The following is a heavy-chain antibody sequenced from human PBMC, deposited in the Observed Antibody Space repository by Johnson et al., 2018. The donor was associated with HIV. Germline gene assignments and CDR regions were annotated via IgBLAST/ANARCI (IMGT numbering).Heavy chain of an antibody. CDR2: ISYDGSNK. J-gene: IGHJ3*02. Sequence: QVQLVESGGYVVRPGGSLRLSCAASGFPFRRYTVHWVRPAPGKGLEWVAVISYDGSNKYYADSVKGRFTISRDNSKNTLYLQMNSLRAEDTAVYYCARDKANWGPSRDVGAFDIWGQGTMVTVSS. CDR1: GFPFRRYT. V-gene: IGHV3-30*04. CDR3: ARDKANWGPSRDVGAFDI. D-gene: IGHD7-27*01.